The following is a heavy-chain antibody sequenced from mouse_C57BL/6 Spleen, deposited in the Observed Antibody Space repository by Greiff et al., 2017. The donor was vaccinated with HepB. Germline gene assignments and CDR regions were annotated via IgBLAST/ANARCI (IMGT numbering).Heavy chain of an antibody. CDR3: ARNPACYSNYDWYFDV. CDR2: IYPRDGST. V-gene: IGHV1-85*01. Sequence: QVHVKQSGPELVKPGASVKLSCKASGYTFTSYDINWVKQRPGQGLEWIGWIYPRDGSTKYNEKFKGKATLTVYTSSSTAYMELHSLTSEDTAVYFCARNPACYSNYDWYFDVWGTGTTVTVSS. J-gene: IGHJ1*03. CDR1: GYTFTSYD. D-gene: IGHD2-5*01.